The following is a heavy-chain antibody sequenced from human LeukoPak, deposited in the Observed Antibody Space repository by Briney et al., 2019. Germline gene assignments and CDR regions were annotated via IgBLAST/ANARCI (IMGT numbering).Heavy chain of an antibody. D-gene: IGHD6-19*01. CDR3: ARHLQYNSGWSQYCFDY. CDR2: ISGSGDNT. Sequence: PEGTLRLSCAASGFTFSTYAMTWVRQAPGKGLEWVSTISGSGDNTYYADSVKGRFTISSDNSKNTLYLQMNSLRAEDTAVYYCARHLQYNSGWSQYCFDYWGQGTLVTVSS. J-gene: IGHJ4*02. V-gene: IGHV3-23*01. CDR1: GFTFSTYA.